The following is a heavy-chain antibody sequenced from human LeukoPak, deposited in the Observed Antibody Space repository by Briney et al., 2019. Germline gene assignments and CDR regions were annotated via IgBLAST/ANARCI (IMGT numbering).Heavy chain of an antibody. CDR2: IIPILGIA. J-gene: IGHJ4*02. V-gene: IGHV1-69*04. D-gene: IGHD6-13*01. CDR3: ARDLGAAAGTDY. CDR1: GGTFSSYA. Sequence: SVKVSCKASGGTFSSYAISWVRQAPGQGLEWMGRIIPILGIANYAQKFQGRVTITADKSTSTAYMELSSLRSEDTAVYYCARDLGAAAGTDYWGQGTLVTVSS.